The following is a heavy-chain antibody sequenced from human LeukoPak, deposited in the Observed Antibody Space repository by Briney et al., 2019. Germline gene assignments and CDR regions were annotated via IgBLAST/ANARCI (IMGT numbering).Heavy chain of an antibody. CDR2: IYTTGTT. V-gene: IGHV4-4*07. CDR3: AKVAKYYYGPETYFFFEH. CDR1: DTSINTYY. J-gene: IGHJ4*02. D-gene: IGHD3-10*01. Sequence: KTSETLSLTCSVSDTSINTYYWSWIRQPAGKGLEWIEHIYTTGTTNSNPSLKSRVTMSIDTSKNQFSLNLRSVTAADTAVYYCAKVAKYYYGPETYFFFEHWGQGTLVTVSS.